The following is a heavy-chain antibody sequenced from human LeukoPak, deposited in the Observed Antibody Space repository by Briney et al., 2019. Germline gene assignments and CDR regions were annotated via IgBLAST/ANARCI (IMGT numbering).Heavy chain of an antibody. CDR1: GFTFSSYS. Sequence: GGSLRLSCAASGFTFSSYSMNWVRQAPGKGLGWVSSISSSSSYIYYADSVKGRFTMSRDNAKNSLYLQMNSLRAEDTAVYYCASDLAYCGGDRYLDSNWGQGTLVTVSS. CDR2: ISSSSSYI. J-gene: IGHJ4*02. CDR3: ASDLAYCGGDRYLDSN. D-gene: IGHD2-21*02. V-gene: IGHV3-21*01.